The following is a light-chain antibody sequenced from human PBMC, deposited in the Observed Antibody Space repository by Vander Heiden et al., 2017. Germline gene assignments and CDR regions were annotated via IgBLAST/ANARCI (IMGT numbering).Light chain of an antibody. CDR2: WAS. CDR3: QQYDGTPRT. V-gene: IGKV4-1*01. Sequence: DIVMTQSPDSLAVSLGERATINCKSSQSVLYSSNNKNYLTWYQQKPGQPPKLLIYWASTRESGVPDRFSGSGSGTDFTLTINSLQAEDVAVYYCQQYDGTPRTFGQGTKLEIK. J-gene: IGKJ2*01. CDR1: QSVLYSSNNKNY.